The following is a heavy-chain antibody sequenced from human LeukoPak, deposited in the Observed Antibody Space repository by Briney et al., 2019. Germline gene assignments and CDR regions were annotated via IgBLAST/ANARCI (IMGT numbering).Heavy chain of an antibody. CDR2: LYNNGST. CDR3: ARGRAYTYYRGLDS. J-gene: IGHJ1*01. Sequence: SETLSLTCIVSGDSINFDYWSWIRQPPGKGLEWVGCLYNNGSTSYSPSLKSRVTISVDTSKNQFSLKLNSMTTADTAVYYCARGRAYTYYRGLDSWGQGILVTVSS. CDR1: GDSINFDY. D-gene: IGHD3-22*01. V-gene: IGHV4-59*01.